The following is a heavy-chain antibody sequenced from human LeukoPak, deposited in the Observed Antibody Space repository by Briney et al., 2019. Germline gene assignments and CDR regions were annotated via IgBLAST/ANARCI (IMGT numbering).Heavy chain of an antibody. J-gene: IGHJ4*02. CDR2: IYSGGST. CDR3: ARDLPLRY. V-gene: IGHV3-66*01. CDR1: GFTFDDYG. Sequence: GGSLRLSCAASGFTFDDYGMSWVRQAPGKGLEWVSVIYSGGSTYFADSVKGRFTLSRDNSKNTLYLQMNSLRAEDTAVYYCARDLPLRYWGQGTLVTVSS.